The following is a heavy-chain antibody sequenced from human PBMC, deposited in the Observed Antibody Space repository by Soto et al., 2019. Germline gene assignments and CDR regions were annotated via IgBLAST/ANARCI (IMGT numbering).Heavy chain of an antibody. CDR2: IYYSGST. Sequence: PSETLSLTCAVYGGSFSGYYWSWIRQPPGKGLEWIGSIYYSGSTYYNPSLKSRVTISVDTSKNQFSLKLSSVTAADTAVYYCARSAYYDYVWGSYPDYWGQGTLVTVSS. V-gene: IGHV4-34*01. CDR3: ARSAYYDYVWGSYPDY. D-gene: IGHD3-16*01. CDR1: GGSFSGYY. J-gene: IGHJ4*02.